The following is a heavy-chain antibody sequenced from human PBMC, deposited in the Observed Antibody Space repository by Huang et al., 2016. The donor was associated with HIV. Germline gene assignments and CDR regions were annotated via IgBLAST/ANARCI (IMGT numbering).Heavy chain of an antibody. CDR3: ARERMMSWLDDHDAFDI. D-gene: IGHD1-1*01. CDR1: GGSFSGYY. CDR2: INLSAST. V-gene: IGHV4-34*01. J-gene: IGHJ3*02. Sequence: QVQLQQWGAGLLKPSETLSLTCAVYGGSFSGYYWSWIRQSPGKGLEWIGEINLSASTNPNPSLQRRLTIAVDTSKNQFSLKLSSVTAADTAVYYCARERMMSWLDDHDAFDIWGQGTMVTVSS.